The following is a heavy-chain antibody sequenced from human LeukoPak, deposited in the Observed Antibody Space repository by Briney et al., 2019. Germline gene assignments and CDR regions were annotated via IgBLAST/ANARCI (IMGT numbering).Heavy chain of an antibody. CDR2: INPNSGGT. CDR3: ARDSGNSMIVGATYYFDY. V-gene: IGHV1-2*02. D-gene: IGHD1-26*01. Sequence: ASVKVSCKASGYTFTGYYMHWVRQAPGQGLEWMGWINPNSGGTNYAQKFQGRVTMTRDRSNSTAYMELSRLRSDDTAVYYCARDSGNSMIVGATYYFDYWGQGTLVTVSS. CDR1: GYTFTGYY. J-gene: IGHJ4*02.